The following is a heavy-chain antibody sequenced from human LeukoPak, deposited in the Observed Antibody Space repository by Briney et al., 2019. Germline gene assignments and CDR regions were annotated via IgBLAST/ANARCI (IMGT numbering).Heavy chain of an antibody. V-gene: IGHV1-2*02. J-gene: IGHJ3*02. CDR1: RYTFTSYY. CDR2: INPQRGGT. D-gene: IGHD3-22*01. Sequence: ASVKVSRKASRYTFTSYYMHSVRQAPGQEREWMGWINPQRGGTPSAQKFQGRVSMTRDTSISTASMELSRMRSDDAAVYDCARDLKDGQTYYYDSSGYNAFDIWGQGTMVTVSS. CDR3: ARDLKDGQTYYYDSSGYNAFDI.